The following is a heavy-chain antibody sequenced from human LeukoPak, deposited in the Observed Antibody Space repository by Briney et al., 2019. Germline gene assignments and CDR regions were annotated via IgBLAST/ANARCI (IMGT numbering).Heavy chain of an antibody. J-gene: IGHJ4*02. CDR1: GGSISTYY. Sequence: PSETLSLTCTVSGGSISTYYWSWIRQPPGKGLEWIGYIYNSESTNYNPSLKSRVTISMDTSKKQFSLRLSSVTAADTAVYYCARDVYSSSPNWGQGTLVTVSS. V-gene: IGHV4-59*01. CDR3: ARDVYSSSPN. D-gene: IGHD6-6*01. CDR2: IYNSEST.